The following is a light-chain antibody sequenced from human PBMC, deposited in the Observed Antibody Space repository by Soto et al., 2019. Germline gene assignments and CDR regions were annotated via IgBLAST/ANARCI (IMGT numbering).Light chain of an antibody. V-gene: IGKV3-20*01. Sequence: EIVVTQSPATLSLSPGERATLSCRASRSLSSNSLAWYQQKPGQAPRVLIYGASNRATGIPDRFSGSGSGTDFTLTISRLEPEDFAVYFCLQYGSSPRTFGQGTKVKIK. J-gene: IGKJ1*01. CDR3: LQYGSSPRT. CDR1: RSLSSNS. CDR2: GAS.